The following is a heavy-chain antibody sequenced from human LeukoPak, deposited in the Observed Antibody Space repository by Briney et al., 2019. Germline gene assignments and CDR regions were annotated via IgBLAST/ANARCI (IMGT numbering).Heavy chain of an antibody. Sequence: GGSLRLSCAASGFTFSSYGMHWVRQAPGKGLEWVAFIRYDGSNKYYADSVKGRFTISRDNSKNTLCLQMNSLRAEDTAVYYCAKDLGSGTKRFQHWGQGTLVTVSS. CDR1: GFTFSSYG. CDR3: AKDLGSGTKRFQH. CDR2: IRYDGSNK. V-gene: IGHV3-30*02. J-gene: IGHJ1*01. D-gene: IGHD3-10*01.